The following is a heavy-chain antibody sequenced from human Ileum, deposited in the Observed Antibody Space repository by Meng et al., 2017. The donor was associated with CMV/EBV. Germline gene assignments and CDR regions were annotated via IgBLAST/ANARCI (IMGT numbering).Heavy chain of an antibody. CDR2: IKSKTDGGTT. Sequence: GGSLRLSCAASGFTFSNAWMTWVRQAPGKGLEWVGRIKSKTDGGTTDYAAPVKGRFTISRGDSKNTLYLQMNSLKTEDTAVYYCTTRLRYCSSTSCPNYYYYGMDVWGQGTTVTVSS. J-gene: IGHJ6*02. CDR1: GFTFSNAW. D-gene: IGHD2-2*01. CDR3: TTRLRYCSSTSCPNYYYYGMDV. V-gene: IGHV3-15*01.